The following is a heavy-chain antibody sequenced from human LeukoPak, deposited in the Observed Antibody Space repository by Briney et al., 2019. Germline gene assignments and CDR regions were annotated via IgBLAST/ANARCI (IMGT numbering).Heavy chain of an antibody. D-gene: IGHD5-18*01. CDR2: LSNTNMI. Sequence: PGGSLRLSCAASGFTFSSYGMNWVGQAPGKGLEWLSYLSNTNMIHYAESVKGRFTISRDNAKNSLYLQMDGLRAEDTAVYYCARRGETAMVGDYWGRGTLVTVSS. CDR3: ARRGETAMVGDY. CDR1: GFTFSSYG. V-gene: IGHV3-48*01. J-gene: IGHJ4*02.